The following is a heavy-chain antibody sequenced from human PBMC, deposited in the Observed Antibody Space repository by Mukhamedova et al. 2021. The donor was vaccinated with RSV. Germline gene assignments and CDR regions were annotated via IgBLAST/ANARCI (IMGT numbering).Heavy chain of an antibody. CDR2: INYDGSNI. CDR3: ANASPPRWFES. J-gene: IGHJ5*01. V-gene: IGHV3-74*01. Sequence: WMNWVRQAPGKGLEWVSRINYDGSNIRYADSVKGRFTISRDNARKTLYLQMNSLRAEDTAVYYCANASPPRWFESWGQGTRVPGS. CDR1: W.